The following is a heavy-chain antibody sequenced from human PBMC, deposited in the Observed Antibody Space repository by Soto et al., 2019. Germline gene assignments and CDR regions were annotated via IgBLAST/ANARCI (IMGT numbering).Heavy chain of an antibody. CDR1: GYTFTSYG. J-gene: IGHJ6*02. D-gene: IGHD2-2*02. CDR2: ISAYNGNT. V-gene: IGHV1-18*01. Sequence: QVQLVQSGAEVKKPGASVKVSCKASGYTFTSYGISWVRQAPGQGLEWMGWISAYNGNTNYAQKLQGRVTMTTDTSTSTAYMELRSLRSDDTAVYYCARELPSAIRHYYYYYYGMDVWGQGTTVTVPS. CDR3: ARELPSAIRHYYYYYYGMDV.